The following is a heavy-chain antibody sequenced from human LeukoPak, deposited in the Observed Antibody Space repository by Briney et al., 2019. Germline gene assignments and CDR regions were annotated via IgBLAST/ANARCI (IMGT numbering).Heavy chain of an antibody. D-gene: IGHD3-3*01. CDR1: GFTFSSYA. V-gene: IGHV3-23*01. CDR2: IFASGGST. J-gene: IGHJ6*03. Sequence: GGSLRLSCAAPGFTFSSYAMSWVRQAPGKGLEWVSAIFASGGSTYYADYVKGRFTIFRDNSKKPPYLQMNSRRAEDTGVYYCAKGALYDPSYMDVWGKGTTVTVS. CDR3: AKGALYDPSYMDV.